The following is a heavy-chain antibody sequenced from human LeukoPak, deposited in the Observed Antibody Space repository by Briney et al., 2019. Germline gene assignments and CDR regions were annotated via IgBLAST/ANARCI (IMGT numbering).Heavy chain of an antibody. CDR1: GFTFSSYW. CDR3: AKCNDIACNSAFDM. V-gene: IGHV3-7*01. J-gene: IGHJ3*02. D-gene: IGHD2/OR15-2a*01. CDR2: IKPDGSDK. Sequence: AGGSLRLSCASSGFTFSSYWMSWVRQAPGKGLEWVANIKPDGSDKYYADSVKGRFTISRDNAKDSLFLQMNSLRDDDTAGYYCAKCNDIACNSAFDMWGQGTAVTVSS.